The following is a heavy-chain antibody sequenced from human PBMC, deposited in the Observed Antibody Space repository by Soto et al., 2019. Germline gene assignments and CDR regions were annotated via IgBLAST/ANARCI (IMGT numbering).Heavy chain of an antibody. CDR1: GGSISSSSYY. Sequence: SETLSLTCTVSGGSISSSSYYWGWIRQPPGKGLEWIGSIDYSGSTYYNPSLKGGFTISVDTSKNQFSLKLSAVTAADTAVYYCARQSEWFGELLNDWGQGTLVTVSS. J-gene: IGHJ4*02. D-gene: IGHD3-10*01. CDR3: ARQSEWFGELLND. V-gene: IGHV4-39*01. CDR2: IDYSGST.